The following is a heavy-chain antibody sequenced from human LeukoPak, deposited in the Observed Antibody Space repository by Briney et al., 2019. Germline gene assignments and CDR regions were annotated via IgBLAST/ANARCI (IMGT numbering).Heavy chain of an antibody. CDR1: GGTFSSYA. V-gene: IGHV1-69*13. D-gene: IGHD2-2*01. J-gene: IGHJ4*02. Sequence: SVKVSCKASGGTFSSYAISWVRQAPGQGLEWMGGIIPTFGTANYAQKLQGRVTITADESTSTAYMELSSLRSEDTAVYYCARALGYCSSTSCYPDDYWGQGTLVTVSS. CDR2: IIPTFGTA. CDR3: ARALGYCSSTSCYPDDY.